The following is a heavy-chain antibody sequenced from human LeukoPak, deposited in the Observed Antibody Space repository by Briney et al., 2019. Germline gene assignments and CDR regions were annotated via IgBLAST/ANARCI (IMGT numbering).Heavy chain of an antibody. D-gene: IGHD3-10*01. Sequence: KGGESLKISCKGSGYTFTSYWISWVRQMPGKGLEWMGRIDPSDSYTNYSPSFQGHVTISADKSISTAYLQWSSLKASDTAMYYCARESQDYSGSGSSKPSDGMDVWGQGTTVTVSS. J-gene: IGHJ6*02. CDR3: ARESQDYSGSGSSKPSDGMDV. V-gene: IGHV5-10-1*01. CDR2: IDPSDSYT. CDR1: GYTFTSYW.